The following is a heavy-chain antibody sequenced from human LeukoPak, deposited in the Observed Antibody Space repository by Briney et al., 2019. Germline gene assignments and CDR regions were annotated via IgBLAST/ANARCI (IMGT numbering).Heavy chain of an antibody. D-gene: IGHD6-13*01. CDR1: GFTFSSYS. CDR2: ISSSSSYI. CDR3: AKDRGIAALGTGPLNY. V-gene: IGHV3-21*01. Sequence: GGSLRLSCAASGFTFSSYSMNWVRQAPGKGLEWVSSISSSSSYIYYADSAKGRFTISRDNSKNTLYLQMNSLRVEDTAVYYCAKDRGIAALGTGPLNYWGQGTLVIVSS. J-gene: IGHJ4*02.